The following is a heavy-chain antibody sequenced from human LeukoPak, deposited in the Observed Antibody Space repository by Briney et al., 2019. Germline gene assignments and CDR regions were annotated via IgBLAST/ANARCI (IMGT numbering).Heavy chain of an antibody. J-gene: IGHJ4*02. D-gene: IGHD6-19*01. CDR2: ISYDGSNK. CDR3: ARPLSSGGEFDY. Sequence: PGRSLRLSCAASGFTFSSYAMHWVRQAPGKGLEWVAVISYDGSNKYYADSVKGRFTISRDNSKNTLYLQMNSLRAEDTAVYYCARPLSSGGEFDYWGQGTLVTVSS. CDR1: GFTFSSYA. V-gene: IGHV3-30-3*01.